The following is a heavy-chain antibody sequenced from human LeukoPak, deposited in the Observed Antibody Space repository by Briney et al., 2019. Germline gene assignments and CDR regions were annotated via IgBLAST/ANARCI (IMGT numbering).Heavy chain of an antibody. D-gene: IGHD3-22*01. CDR3: ARAYYYDSSGYYFDY. CDR2: IYYSGST. CDR1: GGSISSYY. V-gene: IGHV4-59*08. J-gene: IGHJ4*02. Sequence: SETLSLTCTVSGGSISSYYWSWIRQPPGKGLEWIGYIYYSGSTNYNPSLKSRVTISVDTSKNQFSLKLSSVTAADTAVYYCARAYYYDSSGYYFDYWGQGTLVTVSS.